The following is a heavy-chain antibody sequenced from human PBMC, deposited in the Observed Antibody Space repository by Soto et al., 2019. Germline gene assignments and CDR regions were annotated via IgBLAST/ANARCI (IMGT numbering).Heavy chain of an antibody. D-gene: IGHD6-19*01. CDR2: INHSGST. Sequence: QVQLQQWGAGLLKPSETLSLTCAVYGGSFSGYYWSWIRQPPGKGLEWIGEINHSGSTNYNPSLTSRVTISVDTSKNQFSLKLSSVTAADTAVYYCASLPSGSGWYLVDYWGQGTLVTVSS. J-gene: IGHJ4*02. CDR3: ASLPSGSGWYLVDY. CDR1: GGSFSGYY. V-gene: IGHV4-34*01.